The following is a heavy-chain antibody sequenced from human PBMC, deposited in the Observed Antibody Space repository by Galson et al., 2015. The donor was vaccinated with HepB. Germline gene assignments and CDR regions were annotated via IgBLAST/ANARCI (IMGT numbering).Heavy chain of an antibody. CDR1: GFTFSSYG. Sequence: SLRLSCAASGFTFSSYGMHWVRQAPGKGLEWVAVISYDGSNKYYADSVKGRFTISRDNSKNTLYLQMNSLRAEDTAVYYCAKADYGGTLDYWGQGTLVTVSS. CDR3: AKADYGGTLDY. D-gene: IGHD4-23*01. CDR2: ISYDGSNK. J-gene: IGHJ4*02. V-gene: IGHV3-30*18.